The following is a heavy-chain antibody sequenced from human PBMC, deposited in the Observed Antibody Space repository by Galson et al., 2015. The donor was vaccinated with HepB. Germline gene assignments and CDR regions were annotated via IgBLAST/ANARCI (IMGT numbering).Heavy chain of an antibody. CDR3: ARSLGLVGPNFDN. D-gene: IGHD2-8*02. V-gene: IGHV2-5*01. CDR1: GFSLRTTGVG. J-gene: IGHJ4*02. Sequence: PALVKPTQTLTLTCTFSGFSLRTTGVGVGWVRQSPGKALEWLAHIYWSDDKRYIPSLRSRLTITKDTSINQVVLTMTILDPMDTATYFCARSLGLVGPNFDNWGQGTLVTVSS. CDR2: IYWSDDK.